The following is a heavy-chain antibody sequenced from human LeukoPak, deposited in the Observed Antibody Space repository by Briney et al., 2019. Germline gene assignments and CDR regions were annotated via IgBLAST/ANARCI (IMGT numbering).Heavy chain of an antibody. CDR2: IYYNENT. CDR3: ARDFYYSSRDAFDI. D-gene: IGHD3-22*01. CDR1: GVSLISTSYY. Sequence: PSETLSLTCSVSGVSLISTSYYWGWVRQPPGKGLECIGTIYYNENTYYNPSLKSRVTLSVDVSNYQFSLKLSSVTAADTAVYYCARDFYYSSRDAFDIWGQGTMVTVSS. V-gene: IGHV4-39*07. J-gene: IGHJ3*02.